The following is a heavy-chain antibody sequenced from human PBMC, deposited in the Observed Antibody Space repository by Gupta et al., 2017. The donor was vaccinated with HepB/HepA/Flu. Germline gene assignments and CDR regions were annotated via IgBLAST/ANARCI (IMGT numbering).Heavy chain of an antibody. D-gene: IGHD6-19*01. J-gene: IGHJ5*02. CDR3: ARTLIAVAGIGGWFDP. Sequence: EVQLVESGGGLVQPGRSLRLSCAASGFTFDDYAMHWVRQAPGKGLEWVSGISGNSGSIGYADSVKGRFTISRDNAKNSLYLQMNSLRAEDTALYYCARTLIAVAGIGGWFDPWGQGTRVTVSS. CDR1: GFTFDDYA. CDR2: ISGNSGSI. V-gene: IGHV3-9*01.